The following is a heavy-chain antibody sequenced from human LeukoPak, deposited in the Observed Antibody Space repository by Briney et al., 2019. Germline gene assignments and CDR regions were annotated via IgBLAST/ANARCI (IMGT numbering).Heavy chain of an antibody. J-gene: IGHJ6*02. V-gene: IGHV3-48*01. CDR3: ARDRYVWGSYLYYGMDV. Sequence: PGGSLRLSCAASGFTFSSYSMNWVRQAPGKGLEWVSYISSSSSTMYYADSVKGRFTISRDNAKNSLYLQMNSLRAEDTAVYYCARDRYVWGSYLYYGMDVWGQGTTVTVSS. D-gene: IGHD3-16*02. CDR1: GFTFSSYS. CDR2: ISSSSSTM.